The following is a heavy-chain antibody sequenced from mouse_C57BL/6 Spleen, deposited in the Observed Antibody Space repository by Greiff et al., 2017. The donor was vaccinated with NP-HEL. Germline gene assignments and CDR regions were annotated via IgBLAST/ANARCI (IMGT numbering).Heavy chain of an antibody. CDR1: GFTFTDYY. CDR3: ARYDTTVVAPYYAMDY. D-gene: IGHD1-1*01. CDR2: IRNKANGYTT. J-gene: IGHJ4*01. V-gene: IGHV7-3*01. Sequence: EVKLVESGGGLVQPGGSLSLSCAASGFTFTDYYMSWVRQPPGKALEWLGFIRNKANGYTTEYSASVKGRFTISRDNSQSSLYLQMIALRAEDSATYYCARYDTTVVAPYYAMDYWGQGTSVTVSS.